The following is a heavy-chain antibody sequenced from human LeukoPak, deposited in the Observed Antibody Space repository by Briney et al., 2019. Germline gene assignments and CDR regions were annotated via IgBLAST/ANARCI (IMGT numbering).Heavy chain of an antibody. J-gene: IGHJ4*02. D-gene: IGHD4-17*01. Sequence: GGSLRLSCAASGFIFSSFTMNWVRQAPGKGLEWVSSISSDSKSIYYADSVKGRFIISRDSAKNSLFLQMDSLRAEDTALYYCTRGSYGDYGYWGQGTLVTVSS. CDR3: TRGSYGDYGY. CDR1: GFIFSSFT. V-gene: IGHV3-21*01. CDR2: ISSDSKSI.